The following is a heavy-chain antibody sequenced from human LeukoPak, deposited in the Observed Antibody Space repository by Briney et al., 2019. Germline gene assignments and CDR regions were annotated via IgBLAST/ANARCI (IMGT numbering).Heavy chain of an antibody. J-gene: IGHJ4*02. CDR3: ATGPFVVISAPDY. CDR1: GFTLSSDW. Sequence: GGSLRLSCAASGFTLSSDWMTWVRQAPGEGLEWVANIKDDGSEKSYVDSVKGRFTISRDNAKNSLYLQMTSLRAEDTAVYYCATGPFVVISAPDYWGQGTLVTVSS. D-gene: IGHD2-21*01. CDR2: IKDDGSEK. V-gene: IGHV3-7*01.